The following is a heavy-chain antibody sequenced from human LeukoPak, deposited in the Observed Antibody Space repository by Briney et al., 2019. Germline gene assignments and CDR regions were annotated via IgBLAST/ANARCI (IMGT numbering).Heavy chain of an antibody. V-gene: IGHV3-74*01. CDR3: TRRVSATRWFDP. J-gene: IGHJ5*02. CDR2: INSDGSTT. D-gene: IGHD2-15*01. Sequence: PGGSLRLSCAASGFTFSSYWMHWVRQAPGKGLVWVSRINSDGSTTNYADSVKGRFTISRDNAENTKYLQMNSLRVEDTAVYYCTRRVSATRWFDPWGQGTLVTVSS. CDR1: GFTFSSYW.